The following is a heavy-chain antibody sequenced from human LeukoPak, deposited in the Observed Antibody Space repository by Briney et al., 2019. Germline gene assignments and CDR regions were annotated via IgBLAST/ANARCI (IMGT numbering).Heavy chain of an antibody. CDR1: GFTFSSCA. V-gene: IGHV3-23*01. J-gene: IGHJ4*02. CDR2: ISGSGGST. CDR3: AKGVGYCNGGSCQQFDY. D-gene: IGHD2-15*01. Sequence: GGSLRLSCAASGFTFSSCAMNWVRQAPGKGLEWVSAISGSGGSTYYADSVKGRFTISRDNSKNTLYLQMNSLRAEDTAVYYCAKGVGYCNGGSCQQFDYWGQGTLVTVSS.